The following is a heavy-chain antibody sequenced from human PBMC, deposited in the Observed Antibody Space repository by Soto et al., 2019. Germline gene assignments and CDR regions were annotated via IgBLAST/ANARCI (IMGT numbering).Heavy chain of an antibody. V-gene: IGHV5-51*01. CDR1: GYTFTNIW. D-gene: IGHD2-15*01. Sequence: PGESLKISCKGSGYTFTNIWIGWVRQMPGKGLEWMGMIFPSDSDTRYSPSFQGRVTISADKSISTAYLQWSSLQASDTALYYCARHSLIVSPLYVIDVWGQGTTVTVSS. CDR3: ARHSLIVSPLYVIDV. J-gene: IGHJ6*02. CDR2: IFPSDSDT.